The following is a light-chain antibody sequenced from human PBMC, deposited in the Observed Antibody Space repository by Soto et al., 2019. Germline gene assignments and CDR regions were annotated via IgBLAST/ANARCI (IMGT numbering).Light chain of an antibody. V-gene: IGKV1-27*01. CDR3: QKHNSAPFT. CDR2: AAS. J-gene: IGKJ3*01. Sequence: DIQMTQSPSSLSASVGDRVTITCRASQGISNYLAWYQQKPGKGPKLLIYAASTLQSGVPSRFSGSGSGTDFTIPISSLQPADVATYYCQKHNSAPFTFGPGTKVDIK. CDR1: QGISNY.